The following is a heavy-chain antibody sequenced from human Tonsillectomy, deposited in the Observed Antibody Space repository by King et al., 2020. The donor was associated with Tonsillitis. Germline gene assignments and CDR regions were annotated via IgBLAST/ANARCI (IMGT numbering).Heavy chain of an antibody. D-gene: IGHD5-24*01. CDR2: ISGSGGST. CDR1: GFTFSSYA. CDR3: AKDERDGYNSPYYFDY. V-gene: IGHV3-23*04. Sequence: VQLVESGGGLVQPGGSLRLSCAASGFTFSSYAMSWVRQAPGKGLEWVSAISGSGGSTYYADSVKGRFTISRDNSKNTLYLQMNSLRAEDTAVYYCAKDERDGYNSPYYFDYWGQRTLVTVSS. J-gene: IGHJ4*02.